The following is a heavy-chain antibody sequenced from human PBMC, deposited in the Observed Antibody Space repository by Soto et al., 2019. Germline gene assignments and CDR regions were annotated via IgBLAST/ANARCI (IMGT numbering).Heavy chain of an antibody. Sequence: EVQLVESGGGLVQPGGSLRLSCAASGFTFSSYSMNWVRQAPGKGLEWVSYISSSSSTIYYADSVKGRFTISRDNAKNALYLQMNSLRDEDTAVYYCARDPHIVVVTAMRVSFDYWGQGTLVTVSS. CDR1: GFTFSSYS. J-gene: IGHJ4*02. CDR2: ISSSSSTI. CDR3: ARDPHIVVVTAMRVSFDY. V-gene: IGHV3-48*02. D-gene: IGHD2-21*02.